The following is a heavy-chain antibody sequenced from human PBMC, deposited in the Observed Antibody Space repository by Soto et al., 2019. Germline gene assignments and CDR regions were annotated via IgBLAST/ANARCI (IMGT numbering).Heavy chain of an antibody. CDR1: VFTFSIYD. Sequence: GGSLRLSCAASVFTFSIYDMHWVRQAPGKGLEWVAVISYDGSNKYYVESVKGRFTISRDNSKNTLYLQMNSLRAEDTAVYYCAKGQWCSGGSCYRAFDIWGQGTMVTVSS. V-gene: IGHV3-30*18. CDR3: AKGQWCSGGSCYRAFDI. J-gene: IGHJ3*02. D-gene: IGHD2-15*01. CDR2: ISYDGSNK.